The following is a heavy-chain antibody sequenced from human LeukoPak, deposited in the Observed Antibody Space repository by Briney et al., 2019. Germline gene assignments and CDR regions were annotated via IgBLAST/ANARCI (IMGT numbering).Heavy chain of an antibody. CDR3: ARDRGKDYFDS. V-gene: IGHV3-30*02. J-gene: IGHJ4*02. D-gene: IGHD4-23*01. CDR2: VRNDGSET. Sequence: GGSLRLSCTTSGLTFTSHGFHWLRQVVGKRLEWVAFVRNDGSETYHANSVKGRFSISRDESKNTLYLQMNSLRAEDTAIYYCARDRGKDYFDSWGQGTQVIVSS. CDR1: GLTFTSHG.